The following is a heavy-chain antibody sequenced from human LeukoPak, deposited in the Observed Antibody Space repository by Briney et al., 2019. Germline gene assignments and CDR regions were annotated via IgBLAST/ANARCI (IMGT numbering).Heavy chain of an antibody. D-gene: IGHD1-7*01. Sequence: SETLSLTCAVYGGSFSGYYWSWIRQPPGKGLEWIGEVYHSGSTNYNPSLKSRVTISVDKSKNQFSLKLSSVTAADTAVYYCARTLNNDGTIRPWGQGTLVTVSS. V-gene: IGHV4-34*01. CDR3: ARTLNNDGTIRP. CDR1: GGSFSGYY. J-gene: IGHJ5*02. CDR2: VYHSGST.